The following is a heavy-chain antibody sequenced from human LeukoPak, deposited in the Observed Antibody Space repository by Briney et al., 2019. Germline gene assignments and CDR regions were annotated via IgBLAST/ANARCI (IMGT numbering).Heavy chain of an antibody. Sequence: GGSLRLSCAASGFTFSSYGMSWVRQAPGKGLEWVSAISGSGGSTYYADSVKGRFTISRDNSKNTLYLQMNSLRAEDTAVYYCARDRIAVAGTDAFDIWGQGTMVTVSS. D-gene: IGHD6-19*01. J-gene: IGHJ3*02. CDR3: ARDRIAVAGTDAFDI. CDR1: GFTFSSYG. CDR2: ISGSGGST. V-gene: IGHV3-23*01.